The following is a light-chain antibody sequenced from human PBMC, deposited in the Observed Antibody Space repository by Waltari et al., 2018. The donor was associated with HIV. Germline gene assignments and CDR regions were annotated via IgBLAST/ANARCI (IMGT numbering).Light chain of an antibody. J-gene: IGKJ3*01. CDR3: QQYYSYPFT. V-gene: IGKV1-8*01. CDR2: AAS. CDR1: QGISSY. Sequence: AIRMTQSPSSFSASTGDRVTITCRASQGISSYLAWYQQKPGKAPKLLIYAASTLQSGVPSMFSGSGSGTDFTLTISCLQSEDFATYYCQQYYSYPFTFGPGTKVDIK.